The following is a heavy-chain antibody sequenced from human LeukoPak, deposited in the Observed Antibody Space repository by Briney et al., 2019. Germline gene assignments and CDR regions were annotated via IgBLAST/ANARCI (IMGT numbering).Heavy chain of an antibody. CDR3: ATPGGNYLAFDI. CDR1: GFTFSSYA. CDR2: ISGSGGST. J-gene: IGHJ3*02. V-gene: IGHV3-23*01. D-gene: IGHD4-11*01. Sequence: GGSLRLSCAASGFTFSSYAMSWVRQAPGKGLECVSAISGSGGSTYSADSVKGRFTISRDNSKNTLYLQMISLRAADTAVYYCATPGGNYLAFDIWGQGTMVTVSS.